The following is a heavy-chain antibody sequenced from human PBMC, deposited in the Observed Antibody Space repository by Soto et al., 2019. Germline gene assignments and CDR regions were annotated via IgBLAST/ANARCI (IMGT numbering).Heavy chain of an antibody. CDR3: ARYPSIADNNWFDP. CDR1: GYTFTSYG. Sequence: QVQLVQSGAEVKKPGASVKVSCKASGYTFTSYGISWVRQAPGQGLEWMGGIIPIFGTANYAQKFQGRVTITADESTSTAYMELSSLRSEDTAVYYCARYPSIADNNWFDPWGQGTLVTVSS. V-gene: IGHV1-69*13. CDR2: IIPIFGTA. D-gene: IGHD6-6*01. J-gene: IGHJ5*02.